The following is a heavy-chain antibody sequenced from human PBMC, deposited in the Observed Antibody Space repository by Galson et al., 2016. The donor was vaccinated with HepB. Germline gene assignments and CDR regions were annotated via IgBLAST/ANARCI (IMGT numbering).Heavy chain of an antibody. CDR3: ARDWVDIVATKPHFYYGMDV. D-gene: IGHD5-12*01. V-gene: IGHV1-3*01. Sequence: SVKVSCKASGYTFTSYVMHWVRQAPGQRLEWMGWINGGKGNTKYSQKFQGRVTITRDTSASTAYMELSSLRSEDTAVYYCARDWVDIVATKPHFYYGMDVWGQGTPVTVSS. J-gene: IGHJ6*02. CDR2: INGGKGNT. CDR1: GYTFTSYV.